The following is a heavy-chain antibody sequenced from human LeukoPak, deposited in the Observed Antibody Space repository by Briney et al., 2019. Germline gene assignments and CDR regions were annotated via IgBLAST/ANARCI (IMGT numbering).Heavy chain of an antibody. V-gene: IGHV3-11*01. D-gene: IGHD3-3*01. J-gene: IGHJ4*02. CDR3: ARISGYDFWSGYYTAFYPDY. Sequence: GGSLRLSCAASGFTFSDYYMSWIRQAPGKGLEWVSYISSSGSTIYYADSVKGRFTISRDNAKNSLYLQMNNLRAEDTAVYYCARISGYDFWSGYYTAFYPDYWGQGTLVTVSS. CDR2: ISSSGSTI. CDR1: GFTFSDYY.